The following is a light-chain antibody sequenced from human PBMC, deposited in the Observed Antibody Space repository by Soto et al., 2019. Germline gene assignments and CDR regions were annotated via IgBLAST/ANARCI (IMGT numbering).Light chain of an antibody. Sequence: QSALTQPASVSGSPGQSITISCTGTSSDVGGYDYVSWYQQHPGKAPKVLIYGVTKRSSGVPDRFSGSKSGYTAYLTVSGLQAEDEADYYCSSYAGSTNIVFGTGTKV. CDR3: SSYAGSTNIV. V-gene: IGLV2-8*01. CDR2: GVT. J-gene: IGLJ1*01. CDR1: SSDVGGYDY.